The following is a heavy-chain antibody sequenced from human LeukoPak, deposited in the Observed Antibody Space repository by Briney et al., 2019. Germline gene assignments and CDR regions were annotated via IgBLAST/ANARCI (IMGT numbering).Heavy chain of an antibody. CDR2: IYYSGST. D-gene: IGHD6-13*01. CDR3: ARGGIAAAAHYFDY. V-gene: IGHV4-39*07. J-gene: IGHJ4*02. CDR1: GGSISSSSYY. Sequence: PSETLSLTCTVSGGSISSSSYYWGWIRQPPGKGLEWIGSIYYSGSTYYNPSLKSRVTISVDTSKNQFSLKLSSVTAADTAVYYCARGGIAAAAHYFDYWGQGTLVTVSS.